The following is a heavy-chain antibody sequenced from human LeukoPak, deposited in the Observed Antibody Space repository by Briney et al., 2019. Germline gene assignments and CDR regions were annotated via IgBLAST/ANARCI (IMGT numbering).Heavy chain of an antibody. Sequence: SVKVSCKASGGTFSSYAISWVRRAPGQGLEWMGGIIPIFGTANYAQKFQGRVTITTDESTSTAYMELSSLRSEDTAVYYCAIGPQYCSSTSCYTFDYWGQGTLVTVSS. CDR3: AIGPQYCSSTSCYTFDY. CDR1: GGTFSSYA. CDR2: IIPIFGTA. V-gene: IGHV1-69*05. D-gene: IGHD2-2*02. J-gene: IGHJ4*02.